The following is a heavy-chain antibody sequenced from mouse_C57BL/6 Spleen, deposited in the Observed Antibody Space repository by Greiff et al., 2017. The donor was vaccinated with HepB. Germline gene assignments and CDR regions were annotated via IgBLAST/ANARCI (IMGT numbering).Heavy chain of an antibody. J-gene: IGHJ1*03. V-gene: IGHV3-6*01. CDR2: ISYDGSN. D-gene: IGHD1-1*01. CDR1: GYSITSGYY. Sequence: EVKLMESGPGLVKPSQSLSLTCSVTGYSITSGYYWNWIRQFPGNKLEWMGYISYDGSNNYNPSLKNRISITRDTSKNQVFLKLNSVTTEDTATYYCARAHILRYYFDVWGTGTTVTVSS. CDR3: ARAHILRYYFDV.